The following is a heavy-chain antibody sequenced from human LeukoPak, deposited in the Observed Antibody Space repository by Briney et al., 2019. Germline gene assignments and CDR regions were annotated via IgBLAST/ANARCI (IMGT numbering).Heavy chain of an antibody. Sequence: GGSLRLSCAASGFTFSSYWMSWVRQAPGKGLEWVANIKQDGSEKYYVDSVKGRFTISRDNAKNSLCLQMNSLRAEDTAVYYCARKALDIVVVVAATIDAFDIWGQGTMVTVSS. CDR3: ARKALDIVVVVAATIDAFDI. V-gene: IGHV3-7*01. J-gene: IGHJ3*02. CDR1: GFTFSSYW. CDR2: IKQDGSEK. D-gene: IGHD2-15*01.